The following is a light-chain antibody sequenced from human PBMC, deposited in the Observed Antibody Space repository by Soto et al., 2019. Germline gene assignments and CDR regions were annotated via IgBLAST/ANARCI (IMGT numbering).Light chain of an antibody. CDR3: HPYSSFSP. CDR1: HSVSNR. CDR2: DAS. J-gene: IGKJ1*01. Sequence: DIQMTQSPSSLSSSVGDRFTIIFRASHSVSNRLAWYQQTPGKAPKVLIYDASSWAGGVPSRFTGSGSGTEFTLTINSLQPDDFATYYCHPYSSFSPFGRGTKVDI. V-gene: IGKV1-5*02.